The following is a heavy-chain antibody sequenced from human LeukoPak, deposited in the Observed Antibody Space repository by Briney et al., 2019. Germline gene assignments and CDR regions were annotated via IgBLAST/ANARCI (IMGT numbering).Heavy chain of an antibody. V-gene: IGHV4-61*02. CDR3: ARENCGGDCYHWYYYYMDV. CDR1: GGSISSGSYY. CDR2: IYASGST. Sequence: PSQTLSLTCTVSGGSISSGSYYWSWIRQPAGKGLEWIGRIYASGSTNYNPSLKSRVTISVDTSKNQFSLTLSSVTAADTAVYYCARENCGGDCYHWYYYYMDVWGKGATVTVSS. J-gene: IGHJ6*03. D-gene: IGHD2-21*02.